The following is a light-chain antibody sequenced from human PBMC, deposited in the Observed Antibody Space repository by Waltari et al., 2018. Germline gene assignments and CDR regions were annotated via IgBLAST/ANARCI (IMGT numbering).Light chain of an antibody. CDR1: QAIVTN. V-gene: IGKV3-15*01. CDR2: AAS. Sequence: EIVMTQSPDTLSVSPGERATLACRASQAIVTNLAWYQQKPGQTPRLLIYAASTRATGIPARFSGSGSGTEFTLTISSLHSEDFTVYYCQHYNNFPPAFGQGTKVEIK. CDR3: QHYNNFPPA. J-gene: IGKJ1*01.